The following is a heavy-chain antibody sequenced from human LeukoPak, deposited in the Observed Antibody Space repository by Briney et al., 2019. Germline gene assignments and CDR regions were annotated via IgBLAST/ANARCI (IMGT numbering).Heavy chain of an antibody. D-gene: IGHD5-24*01. V-gene: IGHV3-23*01. CDR2: IGGDGGTT. CDR3: AKTIPYWYFDL. Sequence: GGSLRLSCAASGFTFRTYDLTWVRQAPGKGLEWVSAIGGDGGTTYADSVKGRFTISRDNSKNTLYLQMNSLRSEDTAIYFCAKTIPYWYFDLWGRGTLVTVSS. J-gene: IGHJ2*01. CDR1: GFTFRTYD.